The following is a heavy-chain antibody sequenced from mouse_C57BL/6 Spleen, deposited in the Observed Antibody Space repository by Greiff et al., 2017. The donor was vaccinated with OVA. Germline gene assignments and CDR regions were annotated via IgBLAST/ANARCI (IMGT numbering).Heavy chain of an antibody. J-gene: IGHJ4*01. CDR2: IYPRSGNT. Sequence: QVQLQQSGAELARPGASVKLSCKASGYTFTSYGISWVKQRTGQGLEWIGEIYPRSGNTYYNEKFKGKATLTADKSSSTAYMELRSLTSEDSAVYFCAREVGDYDDPSYAMDYWGQGTSVTVSS. D-gene: IGHD2-4*01. CDR1: GYTFTSYG. V-gene: IGHV1-81*01. CDR3: AREVGDYDDPSYAMDY.